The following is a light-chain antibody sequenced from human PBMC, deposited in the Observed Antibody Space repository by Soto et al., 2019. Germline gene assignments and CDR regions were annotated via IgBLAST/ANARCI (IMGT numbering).Light chain of an antibody. J-gene: IGLJ3*02. CDR3: CSYAASYTWV. Sequence: QSALTQPRSVSGSPGQSVTISCTGTSSDVGGYNYVSWYQQHPGKAPKVMIYDVSKRPSGVPDRFSGSKSGNTASLTISGLQAEDEDDYYCCSYAASYTWVFGGGTKVTVL. V-gene: IGLV2-11*01. CDR1: SSDVGGYNY. CDR2: DVS.